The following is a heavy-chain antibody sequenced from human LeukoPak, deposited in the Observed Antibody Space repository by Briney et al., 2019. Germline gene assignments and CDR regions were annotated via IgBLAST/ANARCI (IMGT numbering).Heavy chain of an antibody. V-gene: IGHV3-7*04. CDR2: IKKDGSEE. CDR3: AGGSGWLIDY. CDR1: GFTFSSYW. D-gene: IGHD6-19*01. Sequence: GGSLRLSCAASGFTFSSYWMNWVRQAPGKGLEWVANIKKDGSEENYVDSVKGRFTISRDDAKNTLYLQMNSLRAEDTAVYYCAGGSGWLIDYWGQGTLVTVSS. J-gene: IGHJ4*02.